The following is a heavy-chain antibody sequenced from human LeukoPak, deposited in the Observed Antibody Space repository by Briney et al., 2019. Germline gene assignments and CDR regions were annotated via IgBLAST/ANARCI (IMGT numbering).Heavy chain of an antibody. J-gene: IGHJ4*02. CDR3: ARVGALSSSWLLY. D-gene: IGHD6-13*01. CDR2: ISSRAGTI. CDR1: GFSFSSDE. V-gene: IGHV3-48*03. Sequence: GVLRLSCSAAGFSFSSDEMNWGRQAPGKGREWVSSISSRAGTIYYADSVKGRFTISRDNAKNSLYLQMNSLRVEDTAVYYCARVGALSSSWLLYWGQGTLVTVSS.